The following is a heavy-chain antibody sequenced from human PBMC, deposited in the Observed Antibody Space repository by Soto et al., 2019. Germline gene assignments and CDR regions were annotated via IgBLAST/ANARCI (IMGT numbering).Heavy chain of an antibody. CDR1: GGSISSGGYS. CDR3: ARVFPSDSSGYYPAAFDI. D-gene: IGHD3-22*01. J-gene: IGHJ3*02. V-gene: IGHV4-30-2*01. Sequence: QLQLQESGSGLVKPSQTLSLTCAVSGGSISSGGYSWSWIRQPPGKGLEWIGYLYHSGGTYCNPSLKSRVTISVDRSKNQFALKLSSVTAADTGVYCCARVFPSDSSGYYPAAFDIWGQGTMVTVSS. CDR2: LYHSGGT.